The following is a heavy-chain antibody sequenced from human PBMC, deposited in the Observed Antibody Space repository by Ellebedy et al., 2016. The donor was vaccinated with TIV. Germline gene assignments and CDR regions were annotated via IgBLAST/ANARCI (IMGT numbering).Heavy chain of an antibody. CDR3: ARGMTNHYFDY. CDR1: GFTFSSYG. J-gene: IGHJ4*02. CDR2: ISYDGSNE. Sequence: PGGSLRLSCAASGFTFSSYGMHWVRQAPGKGLEWVAIISYDGSNEVYADSVKGRFTISRDNSKNTLSLQLNSLRADDTAVYYCARGMTNHYFDYWGQGTLVTDSS. D-gene: IGHD4-11*01. V-gene: IGHV3-30*03.